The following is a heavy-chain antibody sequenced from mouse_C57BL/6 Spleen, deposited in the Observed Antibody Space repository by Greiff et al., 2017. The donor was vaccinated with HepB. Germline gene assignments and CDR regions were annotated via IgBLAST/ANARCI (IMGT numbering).Heavy chain of an antibody. CDR1: GYTFTDYE. J-gene: IGHJ4*01. CDR3: TRRTGRYAMDY. V-gene: IGHV1-15*01. Sequence: QVQLKESGAELVRPGASVTLSCKASGYTFTDYEMHWVKQTPVHGLEWIGAIDPETGGTAYNQKFKGKAILTADKSSSTAYMELRSLTSEDSAVYYCTRRTGRYAMDYWGQGTSVTVSS. CDR2: IDPETGGT.